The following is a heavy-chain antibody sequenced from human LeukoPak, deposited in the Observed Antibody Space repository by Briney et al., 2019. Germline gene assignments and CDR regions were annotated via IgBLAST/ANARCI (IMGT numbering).Heavy chain of an antibody. D-gene: IGHD3-16*01. CDR3: AREGGALRVAFDI. Sequence: GGSLRLSCAASGFTFSSYGMHWVRQAPGKGLEWVAVISYDGSNKYYADSVKGRFTISRDNSKNTLYLQMNSLRAEDTAVYYCAREGGALRVAFDIWGQGTMVTVSS. CDR1: GFTFSSYG. V-gene: IGHV3-30*03. J-gene: IGHJ3*02. CDR2: ISYDGSNK.